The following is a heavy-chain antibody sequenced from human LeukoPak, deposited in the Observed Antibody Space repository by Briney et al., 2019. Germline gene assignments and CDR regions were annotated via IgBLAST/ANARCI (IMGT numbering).Heavy chain of an antibody. CDR3: ARGTSCDY. V-gene: IGHV3-48*03. CDR2: ISSSGSTT. Sequence: TGGSLRLSCAASGFTFSSYGMNWVRQAPGKGLEWVSYISSSGSTTYYADSVKGRFTISRDKAKSSLYLQVNSLRAEDTAVYYCARGTSCDYWGQGTLVTVSS. CDR1: GFTFSSYG. D-gene: IGHD2-8*01. J-gene: IGHJ4*02.